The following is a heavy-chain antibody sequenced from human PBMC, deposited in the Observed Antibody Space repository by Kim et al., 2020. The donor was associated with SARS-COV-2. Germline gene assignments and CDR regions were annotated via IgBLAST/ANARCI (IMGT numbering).Heavy chain of an antibody. CDR3: AREGGAVVVVGD. J-gene: IGHJ4*02. Sequence: YYAGSLKGRFTIARDNAKNSLYLQMNSLGAEDTAVYYCAREGGAVVVVGDWGQGTLVTVSS. V-gene: IGHV3-11*01. D-gene: IGHD2-15*01.